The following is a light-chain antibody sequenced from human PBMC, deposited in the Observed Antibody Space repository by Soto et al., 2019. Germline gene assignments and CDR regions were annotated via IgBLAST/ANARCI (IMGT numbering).Light chain of an antibody. CDR2: DNS. CDR3: HSYDVSLRGPA. V-gene: IGLV1-40*01. Sequence: QSVLTQPPSLSGAPGQRVTISCTGRRSNIGAGYDVHWYQHIPGTAPKVLILDNSNRPSGVPDRFSGSKSGTSASLAITGLQADDEAGYYCHSYDVSLRGPAFGGGTNLTVL. J-gene: IGLJ2*01. CDR1: RSNIGAGYD.